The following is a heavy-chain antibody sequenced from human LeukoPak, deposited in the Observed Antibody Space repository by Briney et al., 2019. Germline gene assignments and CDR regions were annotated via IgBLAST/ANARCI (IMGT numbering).Heavy chain of an antibody. CDR1: GGSISSHY. Sequence: SETLSLTCIVSGGSISSHYWSWIRQPPGRGLEYIGYIYYSGSTDYNPSLKSRVTFSLDTSKNQFSLNLSSVTAADTAVYYCARRSGVLDSRDSRYYFDHWGQGTLVTVSS. CDR2: IYYSGST. V-gene: IGHV4-59*11. J-gene: IGHJ4*02. D-gene: IGHD3-22*01. CDR3: ARRSGVLDSRDSRYYFDH.